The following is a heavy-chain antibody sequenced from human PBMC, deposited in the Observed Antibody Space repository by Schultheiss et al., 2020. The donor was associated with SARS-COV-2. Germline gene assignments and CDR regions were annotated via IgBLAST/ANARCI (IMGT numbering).Heavy chain of an antibody. J-gene: IGHJ4*02. Sequence: GESLKISCAASGFTFSSYGMHWVRQAPGKGLEWVAVIWYDGSNKYYADSVKGRFTISRDNAKNSLYLQMNSLRAEDTAVYYCARPDSSSWPEGGSDYWGQGTRVTAPQ. CDR2: IWYDGSNK. CDR3: ARPDSSSWPEGGSDY. D-gene: IGHD6-13*01. CDR1: GFTFSSYG. V-gene: IGHV3-33*01.